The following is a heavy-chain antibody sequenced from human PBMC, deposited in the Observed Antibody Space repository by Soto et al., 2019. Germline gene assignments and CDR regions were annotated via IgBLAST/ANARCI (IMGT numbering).Heavy chain of an antibody. Sequence: QVQLVQSGAEVKKPGSSVKVSRKVSGGTFSIYTITWVRQAPGLGLEWMGRILPMFGTVNYAQKIQGRVTITADKSTNTAYMELSSLTFDDTAMYYCARDYDLWGQGTLVTVSS. V-gene: IGHV1-69*08. CDR2: ILPMFGTV. CDR1: GGTFSIYT. J-gene: IGHJ4*02. CDR3: ARDYDL.